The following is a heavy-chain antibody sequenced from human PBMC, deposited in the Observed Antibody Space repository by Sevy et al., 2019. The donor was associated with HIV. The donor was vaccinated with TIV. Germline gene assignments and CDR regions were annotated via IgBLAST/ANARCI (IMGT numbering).Heavy chain of an antibody. V-gene: IGHV3-21*01. D-gene: IGHD6-19*01. CDR1: GFTFSNYY. CDR3: ARGARSGWDYFDY. CDR2: ISGLGNYI. J-gene: IGHJ4*01. Sequence: GGSLRLSFAASGFTFSNYYINWVRQAPGKGLEWVSYISGLGNYIYYADSLGGRFTISRDNAKNSVYLQMNSLRTEDTAVYYCARGARSGWDYFDYWGHGTLVTVSS.